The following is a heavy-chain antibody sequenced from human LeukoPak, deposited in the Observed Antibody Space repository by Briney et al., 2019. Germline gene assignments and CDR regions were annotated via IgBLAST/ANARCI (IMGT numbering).Heavy chain of an antibody. V-gene: IGHV1-18*01. CDR3: ARGRRGGSSRFADY. CDR2: ISAYNGNT. J-gene: IGHJ4*02. CDR1: GYTFTSYG. Sequence: ASVKVSCKASGYTFTSYGISWVRRAPGQGLEWMGWISAYNGNTNYAQKLQGRVTMTTDTSISTAYMELSSLRSEDTAVYYCARGRRGGSSRFADYWGQGSLVTVSS. D-gene: IGHD6-13*01.